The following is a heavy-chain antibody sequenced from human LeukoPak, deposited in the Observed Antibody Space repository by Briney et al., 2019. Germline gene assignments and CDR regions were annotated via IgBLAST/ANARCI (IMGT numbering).Heavy chain of an antibody. D-gene: IGHD5-18*01. V-gene: IGHV4-34*01. J-gene: IGHJ2*01. Sequence: SGTLSLTCAVYGGSFSGYYWSWIRQPPGKGLEWIGEINHSGSTDYNPSLKSRVTISVDTSKNQFSLKLSSVTAADTAVYYCARLMDTAMVPWYFDLWGRGTLVTVSS. CDR3: ARLMDTAMVPWYFDL. CDR1: GGSFSGYY. CDR2: INHSGST.